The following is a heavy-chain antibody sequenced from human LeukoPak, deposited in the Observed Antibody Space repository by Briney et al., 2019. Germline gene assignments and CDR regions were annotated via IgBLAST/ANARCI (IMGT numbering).Heavy chain of an antibody. V-gene: IGHV3-7*01. CDR3: ARGGTYRFDY. CDR2: INQDGSEK. D-gene: IGHD1-26*01. J-gene: IGHJ4*02. CDR1: GFTFSSYW. Sequence: GGSLRLSCAASGFTFSSYWMSWVRQAPGKGLEWVANINQDGSEKFYLDSVKGRFTISRDNSKNSLYLQMNNLRAEDTAVYYCARGGTYRFDYWGQGTLVTVSS.